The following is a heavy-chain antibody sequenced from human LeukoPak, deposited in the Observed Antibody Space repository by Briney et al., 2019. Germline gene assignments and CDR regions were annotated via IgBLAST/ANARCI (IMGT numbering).Heavy chain of an antibody. D-gene: IGHD6-13*01. Sequence: GGSLRLSCAASGFTFSNAWMSWVRQAPGKRLEWVGRIKSKTDGGTTDYAAPVKGRFTTSRDDSKNTLYLQMNSLKTEDTAVYYCTTEGEFRIAAAGLYYYYYYYMDVWGKGTTVTVSS. CDR1: GFTFSNAW. CDR3: TTEGEFRIAAAGLYYYYYYYMDV. J-gene: IGHJ6*03. V-gene: IGHV3-15*01. CDR2: IKSKTDGGTT.